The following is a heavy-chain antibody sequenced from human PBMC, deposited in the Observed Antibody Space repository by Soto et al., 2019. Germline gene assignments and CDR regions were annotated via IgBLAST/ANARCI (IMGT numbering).Heavy chain of an antibody. Sequence: GASVKVSCKASGYTFTSYDINWVRQATGQGLEWMGIINPSGGSTSYAQNFQGRVTMTRDTSTSTVYMELSSLRSEDTAMYYCARDAPTAMAGASYFFDYWGQGALVTVSS. CDR2: INPSGGST. V-gene: IGHV1-46*01. J-gene: IGHJ4*02. CDR1: GYTFTSYD. D-gene: IGHD6-19*01. CDR3: ARDAPTAMAGASYFFDY.